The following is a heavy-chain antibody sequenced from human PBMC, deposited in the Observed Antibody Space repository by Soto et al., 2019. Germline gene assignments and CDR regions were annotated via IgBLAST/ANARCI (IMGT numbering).Heavy chain of an antibody. Sequence: GGSLRLSCAASGFTFSDYYMSWIRQAPGKGLEWVSYISSSGSTIYYADSVKGRFTISRDNAKNSLYLQMNSLRAEDTAVYYCAREGVYYDSSGYYRSGAFDIWGQGTMVT. V-gene: IGHV3-11*01. J-gene: IGHJ3*02. CDR3: AREGVYYDSSGYYRSGAFDI. CDR1: GFTFSDYY. D-gene: IGHD3-22*01. CDR2: ISSSGSTI.